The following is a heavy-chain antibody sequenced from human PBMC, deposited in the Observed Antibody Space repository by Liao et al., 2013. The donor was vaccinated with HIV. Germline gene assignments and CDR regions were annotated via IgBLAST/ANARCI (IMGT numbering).Heavy chain of an antibody. V-gene: IGHV4-39*07. CDR1: GGSISSYY. CDR3: SREDSGYGRTT. D-gene: IGHD5-12*01. J-gene: IGHJ4*02. Sequence: QVQLQESGPGLVKPSETLSLTCTVSGGSISSYYWGWIRQPPGKGLEWIGSIYYSGSTNYNPSLKSRVTISVDTSKNQLSLNLSSVTAADTAVYYCSREDSGYGRTTWGQGTLVTVSS. CDR2: IYYSGST.